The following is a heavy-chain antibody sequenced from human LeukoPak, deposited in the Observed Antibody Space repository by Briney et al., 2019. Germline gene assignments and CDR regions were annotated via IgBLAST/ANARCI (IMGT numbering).Heavy chain of an antibody. Sequence: GGSPRLSCAASGFTFSSYAMSWVRQAPGKGLVWVSHISSDGRSIKYADSVKGRFTISRDNAENTLYLQMNSLRVEDTAVYYCARDMVRGVTAWARGYWGQGTLVTVSS. J-gene: IGHJ4*02. CDR1: GFTFSSYA. V-gene: IGHV3-74*03. CDR2: ISSDGRSI. D-gene: IGHD3-10*01. CDR3: ARDMVRGVTAWARGY.